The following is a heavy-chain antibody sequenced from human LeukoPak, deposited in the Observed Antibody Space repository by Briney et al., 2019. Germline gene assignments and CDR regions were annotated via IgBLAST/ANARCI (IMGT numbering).Heavy chain of an antibody. J-gene: IGHJ4*02. Sequence: GGSLRLSCAASGFTFSDYYMSWIRQAPGKGLEWVSYISSSSSYTNHADSVKGRFTISRDNAKNSLYLQMNSLRAEDTAVYYCASGTGLGFDYWGQGTLVTVSS. V-gene: IGHV3-11*06. CDR3: ASGTGLGFDY. CDR2: ISSSSSYT. CDR1: GFTFSDYY. D-gene: IGHD1-26*01.